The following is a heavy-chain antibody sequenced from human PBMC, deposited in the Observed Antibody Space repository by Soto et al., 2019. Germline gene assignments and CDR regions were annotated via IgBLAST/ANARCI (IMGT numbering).Heavy chain of an antibody. CDR3: ARVLGIEAIKSNYMDV. CDR2: ISSRSSSI. Sequence: EVQLVESGGGLVKPGGSLRLSCAASGFTFSSYTMNWVRQAPGKGLEWVSSISSRSSSIYYADSVKGRCTISKDNAKNSLFLQMGSLRADDTAVYYCARVLGIEAIKSNYMDVWGKCATVTVSS. CDR1: GFTFSSYT. D-gene: IGHD6-13*01. J-gene: IGHJ6*03. V-gene: IGHV3-21*01.